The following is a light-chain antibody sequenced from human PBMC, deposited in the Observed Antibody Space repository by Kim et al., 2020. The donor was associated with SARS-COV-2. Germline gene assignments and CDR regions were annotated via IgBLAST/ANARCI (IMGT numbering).Light chain of an antibody. CDR3: QQRSDWPWT. J-gene: IGKJ1*01. V-gene: IGKV3-11*01. CDR2: GAF. Sequence: LSPGKRATRSCRASQSVSISLAWYQQKPGQAPRLLIYGAFNRATGIPARFSGSGSETDFTLTISSLEPEDFAVYYCQQRSDWPWTFGQGTKVDIK. CDR1: QSVSIS.